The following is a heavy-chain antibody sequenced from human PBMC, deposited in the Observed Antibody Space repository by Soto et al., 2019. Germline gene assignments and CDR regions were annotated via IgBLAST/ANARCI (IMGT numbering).Heavy chain of an antibody. J-gene: IGHJ5*02. CDR2: ISYTGRT. Sequence: SETLSLTCTVSGGSISSDANFWSWIRQLPGRGLEWIGYISYTGRTYYTPSLNSRLTISLDTSKNLLSLRLSAVTAADTAVYFCARGSFSSSSSWFDPWGQGTLVTVSS. V-gene: IGHV4-31*03. CDR3: ARGSFSSSSSWFDP. CDR1: GGSISSDANF. D-gene: IGHD6-6*01.